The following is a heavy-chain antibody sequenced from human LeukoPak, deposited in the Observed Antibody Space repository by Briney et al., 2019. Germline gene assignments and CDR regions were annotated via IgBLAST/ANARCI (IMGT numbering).Heavy chain of an antibody. V-gene: IGHV3-23*01. CDR1: GFTFSSYA. CDR3: AKAKNYYDSSGYGD. J-gene: IGHJ4*02. Sequence: GGSLRLSCAASGFTFSSYAMSWVRQAPGKGLEWVSAISGSGGSTYYADSVKGRFTISRDNSRNTLYLQMNSLRAEDAAVYYCAKAKNYYDSSGYGDWGQGTLVTVSS. D-gene: IGHD3-22*01. CDR2: ISGSGGST.